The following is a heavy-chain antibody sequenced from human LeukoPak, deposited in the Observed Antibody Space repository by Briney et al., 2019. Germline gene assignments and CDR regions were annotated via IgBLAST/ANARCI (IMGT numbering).Heavy chain of an antibody. Sequence: GGSLRLSCAASGFTVSSNYMSWVRQAPGKGLEWVAFIRYDGSNKYYADSVKGRFTISRDNSKNTLYLQMNSLRAEDTAVYYCARDFAPPEYYDFWSGYFGSDYWGQGTLVTVSS. J-gene: IGHJ4*02. D-gene: IGHD3-3*01. CDR2: IRYDGSNK. CDR3: ARDFAPPEYYDFWSGYFGSDY. V-gene: IGHV3-30*02. CDR1: GFTVSSNY.